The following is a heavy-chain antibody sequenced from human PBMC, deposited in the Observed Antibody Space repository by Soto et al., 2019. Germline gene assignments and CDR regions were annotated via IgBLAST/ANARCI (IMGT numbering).Heavy chain of an antibody. CDR3: ARGLSGYSGYVNY. CDR1: GYSFTNYG. V-gene: IGHV1-8*02. J-gene: IGHJ4*02. CDR2: MNPNSGNT. Sequence: ASVKVSCKASGYSFTNYGITWVRQATGQGLEWMGWMNPNSGNTGYAQKFQGRVTMTRNTSISTAYMELSSLRSEDTAVYYCARGLSGYSGYVNYWGQGTLVTVSS. D-gene: IGHD5-12*01.